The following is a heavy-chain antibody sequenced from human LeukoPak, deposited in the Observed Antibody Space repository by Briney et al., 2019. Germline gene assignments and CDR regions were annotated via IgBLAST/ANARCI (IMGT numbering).Heavy chain of an antibody. CDR1: GFTVSSNY. Sequence: GGSLRLSCAASGFTVSSNYMSWVRQAPGKGLECVSVIYSGGSTYYADSVKGRFIISRDTSKNTLYLQMNSLRTEDTAVYYCARGGVVTRYFDCWGQGALVTVSS. J-gene: IGHJ4*02. CDR2: IYSGGST. D-gene: IGHD3-3*01. CDR3: ARGGVVTRYFDC. V-gene: IGHV3-53*01.